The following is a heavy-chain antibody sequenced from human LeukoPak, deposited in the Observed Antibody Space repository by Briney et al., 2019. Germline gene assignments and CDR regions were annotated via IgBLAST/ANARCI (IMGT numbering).Heavy chain of an antibody. CDR1: GFTFSNYA. Sequence: GASLRLSCAASGFTFSNYAMSWVRQAPGKGLQWVSSITGGGSGIYYADSMKSRFTISRDNSKNTLYLQINSLRAEDTAVYYCAKWVAYDVLTGYYASDYCGQRTLVTVS. D-gene: IGHD3-9*01. J-gene: IGHJ4*02. V-gene: IGHV3-23*01. CDR2: ITGGGSGI. CDR3: AKWVAYDVLTGYYASDY.